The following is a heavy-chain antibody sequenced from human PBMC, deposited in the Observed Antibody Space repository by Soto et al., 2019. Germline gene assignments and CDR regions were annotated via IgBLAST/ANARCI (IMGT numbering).Heavy chain of an antibody. CDR2: IIPVFDTV. J-gene: IGHJ4*02. D-gene: IGHD3-22*01. Sequence: QEQLVQSGAEVKKSGSSVKVSCKDTGGLFSSYAVSWVRQAPGQGLEWMGGIIPVFDTVYYAQKFQGRVTITADESTNTAYMELSSQRSEDTAMYYCARSGSGYVWFNEFWGQETLVTVSS. CDR1: GGLFSSYA. V-gene: IGHV1-69*01. CDR3: ARSGSGYVWFNEF.